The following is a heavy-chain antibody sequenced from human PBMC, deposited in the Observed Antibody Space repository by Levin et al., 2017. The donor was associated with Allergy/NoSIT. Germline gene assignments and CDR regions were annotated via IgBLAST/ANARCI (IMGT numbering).Heavy chain of an antibody. D-gene: IGHD6-13*01. V-gene: IGHV3-21*01. Sequence: GGSLRLSCAASGFTFSSYSMNWVRQAPGKGLEWVSSISSSSSYIYYADSVKGRFTISRDNAKNSLYLQMNSLRAEDTAVYYCARCIAAAGTDWFDPWGQGTLVTVSS. CDR1: GFTFSSYS. CDR2: ISSSSSYI. CDR3: ARCIAAAGTDWFDP. J-gene: IGHJ5*02.